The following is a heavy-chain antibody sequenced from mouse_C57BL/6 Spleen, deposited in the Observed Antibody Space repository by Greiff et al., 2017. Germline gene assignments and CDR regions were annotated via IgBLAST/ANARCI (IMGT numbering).Heavy chain of an antibody. D-gene: IGHD4-1*01. CDR2: ISSGGDYI. CDR3: TRDLGRPWYFDV. J-gene: IGHJ1*03. V-gene: IGHV5-9-1*02. Sequence: EVKVVESGEGLVKPGGSLKLSCAASGFTFSSYAMSWVRQTPEKRLEWVAYISSGGDYIYYADTVKGRFTISRDNARNTLYLQMSSLKSEDTAMYYCTRDLGRPWYFDVWGTGTTVTVSS. CDR1: GFTFSSYA.